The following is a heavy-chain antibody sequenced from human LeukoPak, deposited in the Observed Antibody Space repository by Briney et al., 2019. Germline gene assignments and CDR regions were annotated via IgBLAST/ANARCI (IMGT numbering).Heavy chain of an antibody. CDR2: ISWNSGSI. CDR3: AKDGWDTGVIVLNYFDY. CDR1: GFTFDDYA. Sequence: GGPLRLSCAASGFTFDDYAMHWVRQAPGKGLEWVSGISWNSGSIGYADSVKGRFTISRDNAKNSLYLQMNSLRAEDTALYYWAKDGWDTGVIVLNYFDYWGQETLVTVAT. V-gene: IGHV3-9*01. D-gene: IGHD3-16*02. J-gene: IGHJ4*02.